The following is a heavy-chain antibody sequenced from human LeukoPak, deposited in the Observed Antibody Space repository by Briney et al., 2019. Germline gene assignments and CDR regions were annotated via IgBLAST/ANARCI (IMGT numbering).Heavy chain of an antibody. V-gene: IGHV4-59*01. D-gene: IGHD1-1*01. J-gene: IGHJ6*03. Sequence: SETLSLTCAVYGGSFSGYYWSWIRQPPGKGLEWIGYVDHTGSTNFNPSLNGRVSISRDTTKNLFSLRLRSVTAADTAVYFCARGRVSSSTWYSTYYYYFYMDVWGKGTTVTISS. CDR1: GGSFSGYY. CDR3: ARGRVSSSTWYSTYYYYFYMDV. CDR2: VDHTGST.